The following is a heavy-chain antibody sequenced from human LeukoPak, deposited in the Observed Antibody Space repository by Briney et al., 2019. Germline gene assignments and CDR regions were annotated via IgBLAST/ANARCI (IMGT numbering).Heavy chain of an antibody. CDR1: GGSISSGTYY. J-gene: IGHJ6*04. CDR3: ARDLGSSTPSGV. V-gene: IGHV4-61*02. CDR2: IYTSGST. D-gene: IGHD1-26*01. Sequence: SETLSLTCTVSGGSISSGTYYWTWIRQPAGKGLEWIGRIYTSGSTNYNPSLKSRVTISVDKSKNQFSLKLTSVTAADTAVYYCARDLGSSTPSGVWGRGTTVTVSS.